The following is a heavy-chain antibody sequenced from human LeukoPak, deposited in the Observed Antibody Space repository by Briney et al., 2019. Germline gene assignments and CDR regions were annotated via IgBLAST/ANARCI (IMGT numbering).Heavy chain of an antibody. V-gene: IGHV4-39*07. CDR1: GGSISSSNYY. D-gene: IGHD7-27*01. CDR2: VYYSGRT. J-gene: IGHJ4*02. Sequence: SETLSLTCTVSGGSISSSNYYWGWIRQPPGKGLEWIGSVYYSGRTYYNPSLKSRVTISVDTSKNQFSLKLSSVTAADTAVYYCARENWGSARHFDYWSQGTLVTVSS. CDR3: ARENWGSARHFDY.